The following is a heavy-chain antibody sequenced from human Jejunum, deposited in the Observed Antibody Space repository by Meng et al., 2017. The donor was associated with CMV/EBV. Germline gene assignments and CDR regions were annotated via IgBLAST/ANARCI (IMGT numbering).Heavy chain of an antibody. J-gene: IGHJ4*02. CDR1: AFTVSSNY. V-gene: IGHV3-53*01. CDR2: IYNGDNT. CDR3: AGGAVWLVYEY. Sequence: AQLGESGGGLFQPGGSLRISCAAAAFTVSSNYMNWVRQAPGKGLEWVSVIYNGDNTNYAESVRGRFTISRDNSKNTLYLQMNSLRAEDTAVYYCAGGAVWLVYEYWGQGTLVTVSS. D-gene: IGHD5-12*01.